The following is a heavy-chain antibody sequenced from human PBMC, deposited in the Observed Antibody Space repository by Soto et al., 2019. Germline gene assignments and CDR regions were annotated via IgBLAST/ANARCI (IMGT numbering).Heavy chain of an antibody. D-gene: IGHD5-12*01. Sequence: SETLSLTCTVSGGSISSSSYYWGWIRQPPGKGLEWIGSIYYSGSTYYNPSLKSRVTISVDTSKNQFSLKLSSVTAADTAVYYCARHRRKIVATGGFDPWGQGTLVTVSS. CDR2: IYYSGST. CDR1: GGSISSSSYY. J-gene: IGHJ5*02. V-gene: IGHV4-39*01. CDR3: ARHRRKIVATGGFDP.